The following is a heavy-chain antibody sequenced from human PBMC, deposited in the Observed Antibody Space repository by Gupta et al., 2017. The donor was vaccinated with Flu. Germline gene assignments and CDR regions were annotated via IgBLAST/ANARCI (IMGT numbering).Heavy chain of an antibody. Sequence: GKGLVWGGRIKRKSKGETMDYAAPVKGRFNISKDASMGTVYLRMDSLKPEDTAVYYCTTPRYCTSTSCGSIDYWGQGTLVTVSS. CDR3: TTPRYCTSTSCGSIDY. V-gene: IGHV3-15*01. CDR2: IKRKSKGETM. D-gene: IGHD2-2*01. J-gene: IGHJ4*02.